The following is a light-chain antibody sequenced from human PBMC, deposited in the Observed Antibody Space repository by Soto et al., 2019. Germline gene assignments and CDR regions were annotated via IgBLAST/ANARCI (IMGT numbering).Light chain of an antibody. Sequence: SGLTQPTSVSGTPGQSITISCTGTSSDVGGYDYVSWYQQHPGKAPKLMIYDVSNRPSGVSDRFSGSKSGNTASLTISGLQAEHEADYYCTSYTSSSTVVFGGGTKLTVL. CDR3: TSYTSSSTVV. V-gene: IGLV2-14*01. CDR1: SSDVGGYDY. J-gene: IGLJ2*01. CDR2: DVS.